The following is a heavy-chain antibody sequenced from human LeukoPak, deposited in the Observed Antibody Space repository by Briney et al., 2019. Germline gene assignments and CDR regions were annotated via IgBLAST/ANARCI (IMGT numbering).Heavy chain of an antibody. CDR3: ARPDCSGGSCYSVYAFDI. CDR1: GYSISSGYY. D-gene: IGHD2-15*01. J-gene: IGHJ3*02. V-gene: IGHV4-38-2*01. CDR2: IYHSGST. Sequence: PSETLSLTCAVSGYSISSGYYWGWIRQPPGKGVEWIGSIYHSGSTYYNPSLKSRVTISVDTSKNQFSRKLSSVTAADTAVYYCARPDCSGGSCYSVYAFDIWGQGTMVTVSS.